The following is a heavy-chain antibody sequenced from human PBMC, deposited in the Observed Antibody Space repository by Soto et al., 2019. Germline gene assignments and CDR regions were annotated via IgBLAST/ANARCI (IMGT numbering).Heavy chain of an antibody. Sequence: EVQLVESGGGLVQPGGSLRLSCVASGFTFRSSWIHCVRQAPGKGLVWVSRINSDATTKNYAEYAKGRFTIARDNAENTLSLPTDSPTAEATAVYYCASGPTGRYGYDYWGQGTLLTVSS. CDR3: ASGPTGRYGYDY. D-gene: IGHD6-19*01. V-gene: IGHV3-74*01. J-gene: IGHJ4*02. CDR2: INSDATTK. CDR1: GFTFRSSW.